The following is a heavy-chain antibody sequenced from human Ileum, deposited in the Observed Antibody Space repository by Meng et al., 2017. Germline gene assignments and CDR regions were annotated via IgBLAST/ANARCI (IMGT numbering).Heavy chain of an antibody. D-gene: IGHD6-19*01. V-gene: IGHV1-2*06. J-gene: IGHJ4*02. CDR1: GYTFTSYG. CDR3: ARGVAEN. CDR2: IYPHNGAT. Sequence: QVHLVQSGAEVTKPGASVKLSCKTSGYTFTSYGVSWVRQAPGQGLEWMGRIYPHNGATNYAQTFQGRVTMTGDTSIATAYMELNRLTSDDTAVYYCARGVAENWGQGTLVTVSS.